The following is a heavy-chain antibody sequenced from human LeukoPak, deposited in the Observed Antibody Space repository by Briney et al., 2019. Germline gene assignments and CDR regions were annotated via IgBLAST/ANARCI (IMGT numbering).Heavy chain of an antibody. D-gene: IGHD1-26*01. V-gene: IGHV3-23*01. J-gene: IGHJ4*02. Sequence: GGSLRLSCAASGFTFRNYGMHWIRQAPGKGLEWVSTISDSGGSTYYADSVEGRFTISRDNSKNTLFLQWNSLTVEDTAVYYCARGVSGSPRYFFEYWGQGTLVTVSS. CDR2: ISDSGGST. CDR1: GFTFRNYG. CDR3: ARGVSGSPRYFFEY.